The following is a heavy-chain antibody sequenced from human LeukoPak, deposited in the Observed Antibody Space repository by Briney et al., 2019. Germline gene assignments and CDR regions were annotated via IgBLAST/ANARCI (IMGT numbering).Heavy chain of an antibody. CDR2: MYYSGST. CDR3: ARWAGYYYDSSGSYHDRLDAFDI. V-gene: IGHV4-39*01. CDR1: GGSITSNSHN. Sequence: SETLSLTCTVSGGSITSNSHNWGWIRQPPGKGLEWIGSMYYSGSTYYNPSLKSRVIISVDTSKNQFSLKLSSVTAADTAVYFCARWAGYYYDSSGSYHDRLDAFDIWGQGTMVTVSS. J-gene: IGHJ3*02. D-gene: IGHD3-22*01.